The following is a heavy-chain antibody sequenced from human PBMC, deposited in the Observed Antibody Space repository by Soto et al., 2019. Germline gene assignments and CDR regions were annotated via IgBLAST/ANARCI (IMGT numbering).Heavy chain of an antibody. CDR2: ISGSGGST. V-gene: IGHV3-23*01. CDR3: AKDPLLRFLEWPQSYFDY. D-gene: IGHD3-3*01. J-gene: IGHJ4*02. CDR1: GFTFSSYA. Sequence: PGGSLRLSCAASGFTFSSYAMSWVRQAPGKGLEWVSAISGSGGSTYYADSVKGRFTISRDNSKNTLYLQMNSLRAEDTAVYYCAKDPLLRFLEWPQSYFDYWGQGTLVTVSS.